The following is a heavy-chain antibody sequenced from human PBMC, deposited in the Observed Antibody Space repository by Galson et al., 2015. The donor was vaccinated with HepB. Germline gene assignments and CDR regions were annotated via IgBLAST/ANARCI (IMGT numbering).Heavy chain of an antibody. CDR3: AKGIQLWYKEYWYFDL. Sequence: SLRLSCAASGFTFSSYAMSWVRQAPGKGLEWVSAISGSGGSTYYADSVKGRFTISRDNSKNTLYLQMNSLRAEDTAVYYCAKGIQLWYKEYWYFDLWGRGTLVTVSS. CDR2: ISGSGGST. D-gene: IGHD5-18*01. V-gene: IGHV3-23*01. J-gene: IGHJ2*01. CDR1: GFTFSSYA.